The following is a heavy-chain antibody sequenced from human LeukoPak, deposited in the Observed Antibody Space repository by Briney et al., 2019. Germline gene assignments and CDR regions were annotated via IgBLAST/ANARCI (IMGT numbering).Heavy chain of an antibody. Sequence: GGSLRLSCAASGFTFTSYSMNWVRQAPGKGLEWVSSISTGSNYIYYADSVKGRFTISRDNAKNSLYLQMNSLRAEDTAVYYCARAVYGFDAFDIWGQGTMVTVSS. CDR2: ISTGSNYI. V-gene: IGHV3-21*01. D-gene: IGHD4-17*01. CDR1: GFTFTSYS. CDR3: ARAVYGFDAFDI. J-gene: IGHJ3*02.